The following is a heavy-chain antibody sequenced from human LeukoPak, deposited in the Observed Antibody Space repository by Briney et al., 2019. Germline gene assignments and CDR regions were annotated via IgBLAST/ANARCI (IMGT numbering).Heavy chain of an antibody. V-gene: IGHV1-2*02. D-gene: IGHD6-13*01. J-gene: IGHJ5*02. CDR3: AREGHSSSWYFWFDP. Sequence: ASVKVSCKASGYTFTSYYMHWVRQAPGQGLEWMGIINPSGGSTNYAQKFQGRVTMTRDTSISTAYMELSRLRSDDTAVYYCAREGHSSSWYFWFDPWGQGTLVTVSS. CDR2: INPSGGST. CDR1: GYTFTSYY.